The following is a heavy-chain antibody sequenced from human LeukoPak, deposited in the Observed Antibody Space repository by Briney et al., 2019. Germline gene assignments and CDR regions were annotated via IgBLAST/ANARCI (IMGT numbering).Heavy chain of an antibody. CDR1: GYTFTSYG. Sequence: ASVKVSCKASGYTFTSYGISWVRQAPGQGLEWMGWISAYNGNTNYAQKLQGRVTMTTDTSTSTAYMELRSLRSDDTAVYYCASTIWGYDVAATDYYFDYWGQGTLVTVSS. V-gene: IGHV1-18*01. J-gene: IGHJ4*02. CDR2: ISAYNGNT. D-gene: IGHD2-15*01. CDR3: ASTIWGYDVAATDYYFDY.